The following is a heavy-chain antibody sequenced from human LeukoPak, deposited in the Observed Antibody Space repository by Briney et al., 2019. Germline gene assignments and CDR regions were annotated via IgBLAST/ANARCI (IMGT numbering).Heavy chain of an antibody. CDR2: ISSSGSTI. J-gene: IGHJ6*03. D-gene: IGHD3-3*01. V-gene: IGHV3-11*01. CDR3: ARVKGLRFLEWLSVNYYYYYYMDV. CDR1: GFTFSDYY. Sequence: PGRSLRLSCAASGFTFSDYYMSWIRQAPGKGLEWVSYISSSGSTIYYADSVKGRFTISRDNAKNSLYLQMNSLRAEDTAVYYCARVKGLRFLEWLSVNYYYYYYMDVWGKGTTVTVSS.